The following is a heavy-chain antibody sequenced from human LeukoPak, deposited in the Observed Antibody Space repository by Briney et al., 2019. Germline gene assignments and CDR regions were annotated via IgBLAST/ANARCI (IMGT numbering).Heavy chain of an antibody. CDR2: ISGSGGQT. CDR3: AKRYFDSSGHFDY. D-gene: IGHD3-22*01. V-gene: IGHV3-23*01. Sequence: GGSLRRSCAASGFTFSSYAMSWVRQAPGKGLEWVSTISGSGGQTHYVDSVKGRFTTSRDNSKNTLYLQMNSLRAEDTAAYYCAKRYFDSSGHFDYWGQGTLVTVSS. J-gene: IGHJ4*02. CDR1: GFTFSSYA.